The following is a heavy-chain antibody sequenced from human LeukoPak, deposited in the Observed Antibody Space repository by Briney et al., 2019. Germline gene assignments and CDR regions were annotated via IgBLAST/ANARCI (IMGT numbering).Heavy chain of an antibody. CDR2: IRYDGSNK. D-gene: IGHD4-23*01. J-gene: IGHJ1*01. V-gene: IGHV3-30*02. CDR1: GFTFSSYG. Sequence: PGGSLRLSCAASGFTFSSYGMHWVGQAPGKGLEGVAFIRYDGSNKYYADSVKGRFTISRDNSKNTLYLQMNSLRAEDTAVYYCAKDDLAVVTPRGLYLEYFQHWGQGTLVTVSS. CDR3: AKDDLAVVTPRGLYLEYFQH.